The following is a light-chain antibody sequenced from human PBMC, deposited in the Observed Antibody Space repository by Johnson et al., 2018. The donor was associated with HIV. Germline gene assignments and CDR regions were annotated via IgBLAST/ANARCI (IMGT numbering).Light chain of an antibody. CDR3: GTWDSSLSAYV. Sequence: QSVLTQPPSVSAAPGQKVTISFSGRSSDMGNYAISWYQQLPGTAPKLLIYDNNKRPSGIPDRFSGSKSGTSATLGITGLQTGDEADYYCGTWDSSLSAYVFGTGTKVTVL. CDR2: DNN. V-gene: IGLV1-51*01. CDR1: SSDMGNYA. J-gene: IGLJ1*01.